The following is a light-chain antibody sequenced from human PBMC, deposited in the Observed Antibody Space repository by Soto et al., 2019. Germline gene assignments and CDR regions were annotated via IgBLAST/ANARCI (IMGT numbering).Light chain of an antibody. Sequence: DIQMTQSPSTLSASIGDRVTITCRASQSIGTWLAWYQQKAGKAPKLLLYEASNLESGVPSRFSGSGSGTEFTLTVNSLQPNDFATYYCQQYHSSSCTFGQGTKVEIK. CDR1: QSIGTW. V-gene: IGKV1-5*01. J-gene: IGKJ1*01. CDR3: QQYHSSSCT. CDR2: EAS.